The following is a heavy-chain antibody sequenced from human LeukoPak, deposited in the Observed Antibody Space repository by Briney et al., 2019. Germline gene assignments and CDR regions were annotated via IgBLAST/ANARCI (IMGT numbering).Heavy chain of an antibody. CDR2: ISGSGYNT. D-gene: IGHD3-10*01. J-gene: IGHJ3*01. V-gene: IGHV3-23*01. Sequence: GGSLRLSCAASGLTFNDYAMSWVRQTPGKGLEWVSAISGSGYNTYYADSGKGRFTISRDNSKNTLYLQMNSLRAEDTAVYYCATRGAWGQGTMVTVSS. CDR3: ATRGA. CDR1: GLTFNDYA.